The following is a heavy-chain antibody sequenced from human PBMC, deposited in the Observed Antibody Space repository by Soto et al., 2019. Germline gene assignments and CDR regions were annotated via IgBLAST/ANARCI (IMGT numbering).Heavy chain of an antibody. Sequence: QVQLQQWGAGLLKPSETLSLTCAVYGGFVSSGSYYWSWIRQPPGKGLEWIGEMSHSGGTHFNPSLKSRVTISVDASKNQFSQKVSSVTAADTALYYCARVERGTATTVVDAFDIWGPGTMVTVSS. V-gene: IGHV4-34*01. CDR2: MSHSGGT. CDR3: ARVERGTATTVVDAFDI. CDR1: GGFVSSGSYY. J-gene: IGHJ3*02. D-gene: IGHD1-1*01.